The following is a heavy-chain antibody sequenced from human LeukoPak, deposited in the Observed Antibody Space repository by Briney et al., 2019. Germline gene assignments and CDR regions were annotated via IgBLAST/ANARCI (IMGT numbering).Heavy chain of an antibody. CDR1: GGSISSSSYS. CDR2: IYYSGST. D-gene: IGHD3-9*01. Sequence: PSETLSLTCTVSGGSISSSSYSWGWIRQPPGKGLEWIGSIYYSGSTYYNPSLKSRVTISVDTSKNQFSLKLSSVTAADTAVYYCARQADLTGYYYSVFWSQGDFDYWGQGTLVTVSS. CDR3: ARQADLTGYYYSVFWSQGDFDY. V-gene: IGHV4-39*01. J-gene: IGHJ4*02.